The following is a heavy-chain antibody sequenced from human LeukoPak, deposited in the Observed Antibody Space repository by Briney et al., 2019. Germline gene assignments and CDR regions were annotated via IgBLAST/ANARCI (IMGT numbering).Heavy chain of an antibody. J-gene: IGHJ4*02. CDR1: GGSFSGYY. CDR3: ARLSDRILGSYYFDY. Sequence: SETLSLTCAVYGGSFSGYYWSWIRQPPGKGLEWIGEINHSGSTNYNPSLKSRVTISVDTSKNHYSLKLSSVTAADTAVYYCARLSDRILGSYYFDYWGQGTLVTVSS. D-gene: IGHD3-9*01. CDR2: INHSGST. V-gene: IGHV4-34*01.